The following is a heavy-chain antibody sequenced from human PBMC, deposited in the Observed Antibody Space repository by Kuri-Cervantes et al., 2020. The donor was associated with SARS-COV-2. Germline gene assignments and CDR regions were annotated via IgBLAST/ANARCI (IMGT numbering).Heavy chain of an antibody. Sequence: SGTLCLTCTVSGGSISSGSYYWSWIRQPPGKGLEWIGYIYYSGSTYYDPSLKSRVTISVDTSKNQFSLKLSSVTAADTAVYYCARARMTMRVVDSFDFWGQGTMVTVSS. CDR1: GGSISSGSYY. V-gene: IGHV4-31*03. CDR3: ARARMTMRVVDSFDF. CDR2: IYYSGST. J-gene: IGHJ3*01. D-gene: IGHD3-22*01.